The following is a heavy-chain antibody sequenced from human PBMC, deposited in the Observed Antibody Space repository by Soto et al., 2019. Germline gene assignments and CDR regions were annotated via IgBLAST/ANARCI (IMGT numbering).Heavy chain of an antibody. Sequence: EVQLVQSGAEVKKPGESLRISCRGSGYRFNDYYITWVRQMPGKGLEWMGRIDPSDFQTKYSPSFQGRVTISADKSISTAYLQWSGLKPSDSAIYYCARHLSERDDLALWGRITLVSVSS. J-gene: IGHJ2*01. CDR3: ARHLSERDDLAL. CDR1: GYRFNDYY. CDR2: IDPSDFQT. V-gene: IGHV5-10-1*03. D-gene: IGHD1-1*01.